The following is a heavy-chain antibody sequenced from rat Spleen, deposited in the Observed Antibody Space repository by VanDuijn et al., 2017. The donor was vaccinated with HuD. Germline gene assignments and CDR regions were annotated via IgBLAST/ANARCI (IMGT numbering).Heavy chain of an antibody. V-gene: IGHV5-29*01. CDR2: ISSDGRRN. CDR1: GFTFSDYY. Sequence: EVQLVESDGGLVQPGRSLKLSCAASGFTFSDYYMAWVRQAPTKGLEWVATISSDGRRNYYRDSVKGRFTISRDNAKSTLRLQMDSLRSEDTATYYCARRHYGYTDYFDYWGQGVMVTVSS. J-gene: IGHJ2*01. CDR3: ARRHYGYTDYFDY. D-gene: IGHD1-9*01.